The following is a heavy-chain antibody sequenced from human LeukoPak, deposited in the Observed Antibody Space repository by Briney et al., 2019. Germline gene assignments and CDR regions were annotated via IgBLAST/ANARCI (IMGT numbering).Heavy chain of an antibody. CDR1: GYTFTSYG. J-gene: IGHJ4*02. CDR2: ISAYNGNT. D-gene: IGHD6-19*01. V-gene: IGHV1-18*01. CDR3: ARDLGYSSGWYSDY. Sequence: GASVRVSCKASGYTFTSYGISWVRQAPGQGREWMGWISAYNGNTNYAQKLQGRVTMTTDTSTSTAYMELRSLRSDDTAVYYCARDLGYSSGWYSDYWGQGTLVTVSS.